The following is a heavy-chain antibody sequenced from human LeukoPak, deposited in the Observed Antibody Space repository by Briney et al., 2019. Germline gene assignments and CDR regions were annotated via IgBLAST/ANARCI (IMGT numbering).Heavy chain of an antibody. CDR3: ARDYDSSGFYDY. V-gene: IGHV3-21*01. D-gene: IGHD3-22*01. CDR1: GFTFSFYS. Sequence: PGGSLRLSCAASGFTFSFYSMNWVRPAPGKGLEWVSSISSSGSNIYYADSVKGRFTISRDNAKNSLYLQMNSLRAEDTAVYYCARDYDSSGFYDYWGQGTLVTVSS. J-gene: IGHJ4*02. CDR2: ISSSGSNI.